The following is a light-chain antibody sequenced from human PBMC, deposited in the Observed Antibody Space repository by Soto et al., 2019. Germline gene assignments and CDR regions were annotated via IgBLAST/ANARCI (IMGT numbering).Light chain of an antibody. CDR2: DTS. J-gene: IGKJ5*01. V-gene: IGKV1-33*01. CDR1: QDIKHY. Sequence: DIQMTQSPSSLSAAVGDRVTITCQARQDIKHYLNWYQQKPGKAPNLLIYDTSVLETGVPSRFSGSKSGTDFTFTISSLQPEDVATYYCQQYDNLPITFGQGTRLEI. CDR3: QQYDNLPIT.